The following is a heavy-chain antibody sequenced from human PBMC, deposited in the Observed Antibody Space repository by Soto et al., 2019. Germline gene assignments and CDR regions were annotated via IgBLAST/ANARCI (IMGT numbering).Heavy chain of an antibody. Sequence: GGSLRLSCAASGFTVSSNYMSWVRQAPGKGLEWVSVIYSGGSTYYADSVKGRFTISRHNSKNTRYLQMNSLRAEDTAVYYCARVRGSPGHLSELGTPEYYYYYYMDVWGKGTTVTVSS. CDR2: IYSGGST. CDR3: ARVRGSPGHLSELGTPEYYYYYYMDV. J-gene: IGHJ6*03. CDR1: GFTVSSNY. D-gene: IGHD3-10*01. V-gene: IGHV3-53*04.